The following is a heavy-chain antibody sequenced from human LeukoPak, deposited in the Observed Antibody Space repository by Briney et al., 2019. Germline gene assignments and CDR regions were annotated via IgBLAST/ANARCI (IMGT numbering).Heavy chain of an antibody. Sequence: SVKVSCKASGYTFSTYGISWLRQAPGQGLEWMGWISAYNGNTNYAQKLQGRVTMTTDTSTSTAYMELRSLRSDDTAVYYCARDLIVATNRPPVLEYWGQGTLVTVSS. CDR3: ARDLIVATNRPPVLEY. J-gene: IGHJ4*02. V-gene: IGHV1-18*01. CDR1: GYTFSTYG. CDR2: ISAYNGNT. D-gene: IGHD5-12*01.